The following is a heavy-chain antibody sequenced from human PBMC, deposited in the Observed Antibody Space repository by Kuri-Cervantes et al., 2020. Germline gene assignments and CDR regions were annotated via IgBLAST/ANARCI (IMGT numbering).Heavy chain of an antibody. CDR3: ARPYSSGWLHFDY. J-gene: IGHJ4*02. V-gene: IGHV3-30-3*01. D-gene: IGHD6-19*01. CDR2: ISYDGSNE. Sequence: GGSLRLSCAASGFTFSGYAMSWVRQAPGKGLEWVALISYDGSNEYYADSVKGRFTISRANSKNTLYLQMSSLRPEDTAVYYCARPYSSGWLHFDYWGQGTLVTVSS. CDR1: GFTFSGYA.